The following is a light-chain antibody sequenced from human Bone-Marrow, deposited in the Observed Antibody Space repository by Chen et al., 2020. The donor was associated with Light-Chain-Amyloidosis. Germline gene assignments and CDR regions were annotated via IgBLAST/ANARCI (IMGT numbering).Light chain of an antibody. CDR3: QSADSSGTYEVI. CDR2: RDT. V-gene: IGLV3-25*03. Sequence: SYELTQPPSGAVSPGKTARIHCSGDDLPTKYAYWYQQKPGQSPVMVIHRDTQRPSGISERFSGSSSGTTATLTISGVQAEDEADYHCQSADSSGTYEVIFGGGTKLTVL. J-gene: IGLJ2*01. CDR1: DLPTKY.